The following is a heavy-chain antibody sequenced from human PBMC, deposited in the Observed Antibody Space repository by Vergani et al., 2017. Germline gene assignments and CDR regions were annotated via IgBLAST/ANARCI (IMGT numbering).Heavy chain of an antibody. CDR1: GGSISSYY. V-gene: IGHV4-59*01. CDR3: ARNYYDSSGLDY. Sequence: QVQLQESGPGLVKPSQTLSLTCTVSGGSISSYYWSWIRQPPGKGLEWIGYIYYSGSTNYNPSLKSRVTISVDTSKNQFPLKLSSVTAADTAVYYCARNYYDSSGLDYWGQGTLVTVSS. CDR2: IYYSGST. D-gene: IGHD3-22*01. J-gene: IGHJ4*02.